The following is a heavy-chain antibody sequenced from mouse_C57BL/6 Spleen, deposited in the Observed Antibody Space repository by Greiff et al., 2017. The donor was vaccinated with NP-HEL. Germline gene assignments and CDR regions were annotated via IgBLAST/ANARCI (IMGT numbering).Heavy chain of an antibody. D-gene: IGHD1-1*01. V-gene: IGHV5-17*01. CDR3: ARGGLLRVYYFDY. J-gene: IGHJ2*01. CDR1: GFTFSDYG. CDR2: ISSGSSTI. Sequence: EVQVVESGGGLVKPGGSLKLSCAASGFTFSDYGMHWVRQAPEKGLEWVAYISSGSSTIYYADTVKGRFTISRDNAKNTLFLQMTSLRSEDTAMYYCARGGLLRVYYFDYWGQGTTLTVSS.